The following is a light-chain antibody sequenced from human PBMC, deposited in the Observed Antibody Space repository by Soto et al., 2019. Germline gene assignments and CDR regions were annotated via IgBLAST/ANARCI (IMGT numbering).Light chain of an antibody. CDR3: SSYTSSSTSYVV. J-gene: IGLJ2*01. Sequence: QSALTQPASVSGSPGQSSTISCTGTSSDVGGYNYVSWYQQHPGKAPKLMIYDVSNRPSGVSNRFSGSKSGNTASLTISGLQADDEADYYCSSYTSSSTSYVVFGGGTKVTVL. CDR1: SSDVGGYNY. CDR2: DVS. V-gene: IGLV2-14*01.